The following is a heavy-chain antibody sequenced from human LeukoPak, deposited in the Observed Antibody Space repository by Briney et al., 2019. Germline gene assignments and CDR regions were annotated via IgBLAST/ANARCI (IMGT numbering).Heavy chain of an antibody. Sequence: GESLKISCKGSGYSFTSYWIGWVRQMPGKGLVWMGIIYPGDSDTRYSPSFQGQVTISADKSISTAYLQWSSLKASDTAMYYCARLLCGGSCCFSFRGFDYWGQGTLVTVSS. D-gene: IGHD2-15*01. J-gene: IGHJ4*02. CDR1: GYSFTSYW. V-gene: IGHV5-51*01. CDR2: IYPGDSDT. CDR3: ARLLCGGSCCFSFRGFDY.